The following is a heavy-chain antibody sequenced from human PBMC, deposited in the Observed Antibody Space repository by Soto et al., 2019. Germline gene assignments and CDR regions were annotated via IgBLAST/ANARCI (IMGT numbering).Heavy chain of an antibody. CDR1: GYTFTSYA. CDR3: AREYYDILTGHSPLYYYYGTDV. J-gene: IGHJ6*04. CDR2: INTNTGNP. D-gene: IGHD3-9*01. Sequence: ASVKVSCKASGYTFTSYAMNWVRQAPGQGLEWMGWINTNTGNPTYAQGFTGRFVFSLDTSVSTAYLQICSLKAEGTAVYYCAREYYDILTGHSPLYYYYGTDVWGKGTTVTVSS. V-gene: IGHV7-4-1*01.